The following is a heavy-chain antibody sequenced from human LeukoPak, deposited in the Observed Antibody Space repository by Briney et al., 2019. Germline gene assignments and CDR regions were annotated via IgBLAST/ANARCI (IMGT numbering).Heavy chain of an antibody. CDR1: GGSISSGDYY. D-gene: IGHD2-21*02. CDR2: IYYSGST. J-gene: IGHJ4*02. V-gene: IGHV4-30-4*01. Sequence: SETLSLTCTVSGGSISSGDYYWSWIRQPQGKGLEWIGYIYYSGSTYYNPSLKSRVTISVDTSKNQFSLKLSSVTAADTAVYYCARGRAHIVVVTAIPYFDYWGQGTLVTVSS. CDR3: ARGRAHIVVVTAIPYFDY.